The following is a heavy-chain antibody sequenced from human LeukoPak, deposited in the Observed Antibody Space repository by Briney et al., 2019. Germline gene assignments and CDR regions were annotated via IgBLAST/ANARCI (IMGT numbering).Heavy chain of an antibody. CDR2: IYYSGST. J-gene: IGHJ5*02. D-gene: IGHD3-10*01. Sequence: PSETLSLTCTVSGGSISSSSYYWGWIRQPPGKGLEWIGSIYYSGSTYYNPSLKSRVTISVDTSKNQFSLKLSSVTAADTAVCYCARHGPSGSYEDWFDPWGQGTLVTVSS. V-gene: IGHV4-39*01. CDR3: ARHGPSGSYEDWFDP. CDR1: GGSISSSSYY.